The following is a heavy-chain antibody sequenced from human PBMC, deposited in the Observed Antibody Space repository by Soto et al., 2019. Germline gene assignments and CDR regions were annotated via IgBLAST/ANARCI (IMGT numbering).Heavy chain of an antibody. V-gene: IGHV3-30-3*01. CDR2: ISYDGSNK. CDR3: ARDLYYDFWSGSLEPYYYGMDV. D-gene: IGHD3-3*01. Sequence: GGSLRLSCAASGFTFSSYAMHWVRQAPGKGLEWVAVISYDGSNKYYADSVKGRFTISRDNSKNTLYLQMSSLRAEDTAVYYCARDLYYDFWSGSLEPYYYGMDVWGQGTTVTVSS. CDR1: GFTFSSYA. J-gene: IGHJ6*02.